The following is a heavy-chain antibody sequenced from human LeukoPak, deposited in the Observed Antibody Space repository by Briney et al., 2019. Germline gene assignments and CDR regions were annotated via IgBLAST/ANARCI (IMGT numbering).Heavy chain of an antibody. D-gene: IGHD5-12*01. J-gene: IGHJ3*02. Sequence: PSETQSITCAVYGGSFSGYYWSWIRQPPGKGLEWIGEINHSGSTNYNPSLKSRDTISVDTSKNQFSLKLSSVTAADTAVYYCARVGPIVATIDDAFDIWGQGIMVTVSS. CDR1: GGSFSGYY. V-gene: IGHV4-34*01. CDR3: ARVGPIVATIDDAFDI. CDR2: INHSGST.